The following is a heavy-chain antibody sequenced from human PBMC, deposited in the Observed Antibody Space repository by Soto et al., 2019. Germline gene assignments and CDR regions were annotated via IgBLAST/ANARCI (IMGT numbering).Heavy chain of an antibody. CDR1: GFSLSHVGVG. CDR2: IYWDNDK. D-gene: IGHD3-16*02. Sequence: QITLKESAPTLVQPTQTLTLRCTFSGFSLSHVGVGVGWIRQPPGKALDWIAVIYWDNDKLYNPSLSNRLSTIYDLSSNQVVVTMINMDPVDTDTYYWAHPAITYGGVIGLDAFAIWSQGTLVTVSS. CDR3: AHPAITYGGVIGLDAFAI. J-gene: IGHJ3*02. V-gene: IGHV2-5*02.